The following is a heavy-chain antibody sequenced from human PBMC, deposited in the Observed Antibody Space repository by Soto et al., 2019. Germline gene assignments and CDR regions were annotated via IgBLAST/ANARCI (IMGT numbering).Heavy chain of an antibody. J-gene: IGHJ3*02. D-gene: IGHD3-10*01. Sequence: SETLSLTCSVSGGSISSSSYYWNWIRQSPGKGLEWIGSVYYSGTTYYNPSLKRRVTISVDTYNQFSLKLSSVTAADTAYYFCARRPMVGPVDENDFDIWGQGTRVTVSS. CDR2: VYYSGTT. CDR3: ARRPMVGPVDENDFDI. V-gene: IGHV4-39*01. CDR1: GGSISSSSYY.